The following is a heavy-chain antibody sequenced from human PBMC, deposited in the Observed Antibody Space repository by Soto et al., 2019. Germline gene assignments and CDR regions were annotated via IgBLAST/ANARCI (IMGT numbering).Heavy chain of an antibody. J-gene: IGHJ4*02. Sequence: ASVKVSCKVSGYTLTELSMHWVRQAPGKGLEWMGGFDPEDGETIYAQKFQGRVTMTEDTSTDTAYMELSSLRSEDTAVYYCATSYRPYYYDSSGYSYFDYWGQGTLVTVSS. CDR3: ATSYRPYYYDSSGYSYFDY. CDR2: FDPEDGET. CDR1: GYTLTELS. D-gene: IGHD3-22*01. V-gene: IGHV1-24*01.